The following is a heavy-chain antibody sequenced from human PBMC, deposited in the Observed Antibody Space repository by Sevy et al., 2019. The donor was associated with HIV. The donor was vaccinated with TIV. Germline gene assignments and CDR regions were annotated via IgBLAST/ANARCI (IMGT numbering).Heavy chain of an antibody. CDR1: GFTLSHYG. V-gene: IGHV3-30*02. J-gene: IGHJ3*02. D-gene: IGHD3-16*01. Sequence: GGSLRLSCAAFGFTLSHYGMHWVRQAPGKGLDWVAYTRYDGTNKNYADSVKGRFTISRDNAKNSLYLQMNSLRAEDTAVYYCTRDRDMITFGVAEAFDIWGQGTMVTVSS. CDR3: TRDRDMITFGVAEAFDI. CDR2: TRYDGTNK.